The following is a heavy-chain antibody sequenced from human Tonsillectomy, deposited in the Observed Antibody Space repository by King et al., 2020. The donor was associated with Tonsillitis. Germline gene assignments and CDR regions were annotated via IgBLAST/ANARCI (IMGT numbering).Heavy chain of an antibody. CDR1: GFTFSSYG. CDR3: AKDVAERYFDWLLPDY. CDR2: ISYDGSNK. D-gene: IGHD3-9*01. V-gene: IGHV3-30*18. Sequence: VQLVESGGGVVQPGRSLRLSCAASGFTFSSYGMHWVRQAPGKGLEWVAVISYDGSNKYYADSVKGRFTISRDNSKNTLYLQMNSLRAEDTAVYYCAKDVAERYFDWLLPDYWGQGTLVTVPS. J-gene: IGHJ4*02.